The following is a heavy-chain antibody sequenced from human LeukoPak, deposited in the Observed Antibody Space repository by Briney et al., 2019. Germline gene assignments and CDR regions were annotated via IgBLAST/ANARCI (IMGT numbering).Heavy chain of an antibody. J-gene: IGHJ2*01. CDR2: INPNSGGT. V-gene: IGHV1-2*02. Sequence: GASVKVSCKASGYTFTGYYMHWVRQAPGQGLEWMGWINPNSGGTNYAQKFQGRVTMTRDTSISTAYMELSSLRSEDTAVYYCARVGHREQLRHYWYFDLWGRGTLVTVSS. CDR3: ARVGHREQLRHYWYFDL. D-gene: IGHD6-6*01. CDR1: GYTFTGYY.